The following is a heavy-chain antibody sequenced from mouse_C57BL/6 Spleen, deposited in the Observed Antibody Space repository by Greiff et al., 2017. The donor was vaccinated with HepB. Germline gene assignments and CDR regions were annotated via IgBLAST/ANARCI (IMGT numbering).Heavy chain of an antibody. CDR2: ISSGSSTI. J-gene: IGHJ4*01. V-gene: IGHV5-17*01. CDR1: GFTFSDYG. Sequence: DVMLVESGGGLVKPGGSLKLSCAASGFTFSDYGMHWVRQAPEKGLEWVAYISSGSSTIYYADTVKGRFTISRDNAKNTLFLQMTSLRSEDTAMYYCARGLGTYYAMDYWGQGTSVTVSS. D-gene: IGHD4-1*01. CDR3: ARGLGTYYAMDY.